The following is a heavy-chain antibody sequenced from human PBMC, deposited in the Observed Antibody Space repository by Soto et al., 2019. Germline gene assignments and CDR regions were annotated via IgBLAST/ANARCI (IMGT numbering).Heavy chain of an antibody. V-gene: IGHV3-23*01. CDR1: GFTFSDYA. CDR2: FSNTGGGT. J-gene: IGHJ4*02. CDR3: AKARGLPSEFDY. Sequence: GGSLRLSCAASGFTFSDYAMSWVRQAPGKGLEWVSVFSNTGGGTYYADSVKGRFTISRDNSKNMLYLQMTSLRAEDTAVYYCAKARGLPSEFDYWGQGTLVTVSS.